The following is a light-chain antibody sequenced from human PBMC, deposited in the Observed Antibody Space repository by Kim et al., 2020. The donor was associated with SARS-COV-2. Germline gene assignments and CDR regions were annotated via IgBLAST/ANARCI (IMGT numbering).Light chain of an antibody. CDR2: GNS. CDR1: SSNIGAGYD. J-gene: IGLJ3*02. CDR3: QSYDSSLTHWV. Sequence: QSVLTQPPSVSGAPGQRVTISCTGSSSNIGAGYDVHWYQQLPGTAPKLLIYGNSNRPSGVPDRFSGSKSGTSASLAITGLQAEDEADYYCQSYDSSLTHWVFGGETQLTVL. V-gene: IGLV1-40*01.